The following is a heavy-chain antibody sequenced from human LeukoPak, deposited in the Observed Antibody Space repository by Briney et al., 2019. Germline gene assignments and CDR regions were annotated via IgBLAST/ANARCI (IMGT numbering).Heavy chain of an antibody. J-gene: IGHJ5*02. CDR1: GGSFSGYY. CDR3: ARGRYYYGSGSEGQGFDP. Sequence: SETLSLTCAVYGGSFSGYYWSWIRQPPGKGLEWIGEINHSGSTNYNPSLKSRVTISVDTSKNQFSLKLSSVTAADTAVYCCARGRYYYGSGSEGQGFDPWGQGTLVTVSS. D-gene: IGHD3-10*01. CDR2: INHSGST. V-gene: IGHV4-34*01.